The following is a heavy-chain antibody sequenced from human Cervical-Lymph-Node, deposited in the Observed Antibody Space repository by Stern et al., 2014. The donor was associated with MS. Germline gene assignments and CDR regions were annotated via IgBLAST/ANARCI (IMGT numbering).Heavy chain of an antibody. CDR1: GDSVSSNSAA. CDR2: PYYRSKWYN. CDR3: ATGPYSGWDLEFRY. J-gene: IGHJ4*02. D-gene: IGHD6-19*01. V-gene: IGHV6-1*01. Sequence: QVQLQQSGPGLVMPSQTLSLTCAISGDSVSSNSAAWNWIRQSPSSGLEWLGRPYYRSKWYNDYAVSVKSRITINPDTSKNQFSLQLNSVTPEDTAVYYCATGPYSGWDLEFRYWGQGTLVTVS.